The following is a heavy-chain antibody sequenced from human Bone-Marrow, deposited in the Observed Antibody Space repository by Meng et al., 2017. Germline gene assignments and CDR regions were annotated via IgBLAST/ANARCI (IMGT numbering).Heavy chain of an antibody. J-gene: IGHJ4*02. CDR3: ARFTPFDY. Sequence: LEPGGGFVQHGVSLRLSCIASEFTFSIFWMHWVRQAPGKGPMWVSRINTDGTITDYADSVKGRFTISRDNAKNTLYLQMNSLRAEDSAVYYCARFTPFDYWGPGPLVTVSS. CDR2: INTDGTIT. V-gene: IGHV3-74*01. CDR1: EFTFSIFW.